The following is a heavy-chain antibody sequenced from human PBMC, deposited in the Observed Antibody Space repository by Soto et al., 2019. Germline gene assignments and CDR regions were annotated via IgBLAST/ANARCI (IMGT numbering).Heavy chain of an antibody. D-gene: IGHD2-8*01. V-gene: IGHV4-39*01. CDR1: GGSISSSSYY. Sequence: QLQLQESGPGLVKPSETLSLTCTVSGGSISSSSYYWGWIRQPPGKGLEWIGSIYYSGSTYYNPSLKSRVTISVDTSKNQFSLKLSSVTAADTAVYYCARHTLDYGPNSDYFDYWGQGTLVTVSS. CDR3: ARHTLDYGPNSDYFDY. CDR2: IYYSGST. J-gene: IGHJ4*02.